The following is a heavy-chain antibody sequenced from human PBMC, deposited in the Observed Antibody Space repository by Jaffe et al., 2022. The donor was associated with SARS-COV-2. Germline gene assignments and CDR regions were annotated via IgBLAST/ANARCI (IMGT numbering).Heavy chain of an antibody. Sequence: QVQLVQSGAEVKKPGASVKVSCKASGYTFTGYYMHWVRQAPGQGLEWMGRINPNSGGTNYAQKFQGRVTMTRDTSISTAYMELSRLRSDDTAVYYCARERGDQSGITIFGVVPHLNWFDPWGQGTLVTVSS. CDR2: INPNSGGT. J-gene: IGHJ5*02. CDR1: GYTFTGYY. D-gene: IGHD3-3*01. V-gene: IGHV1-2*06. CDR3: ARERGDQSGITIFGVVPHLNWFDP.